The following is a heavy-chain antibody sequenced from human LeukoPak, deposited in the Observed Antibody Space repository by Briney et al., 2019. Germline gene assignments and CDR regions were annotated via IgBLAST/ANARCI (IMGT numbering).Heavy chain of an antibody. CDR1: GGSFSGYY. CDR2: INHSGST. D-gene: IGHD3-3*01. Sequence: SETLSLTCAVYGGSFSGYYWSWIRQPPGNGLEGIGEINHSGSTNYNPSLKSRVTISVDTSKNQFSLKLSSVTAADTAVYYCAREGIYDFWSGYYLGADYWGQGTLVTVSS. CDR3: AREGIYDFWSGYYLGADY. J-gene: IGHJ4*02. V-gene: IGHV4-34*01.